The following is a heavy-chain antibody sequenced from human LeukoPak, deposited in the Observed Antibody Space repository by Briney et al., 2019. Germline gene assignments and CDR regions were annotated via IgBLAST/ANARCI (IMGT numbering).Heavy chain of an antibody. V-gene: IGHV4-34*01. CDR2: INHSGST. CDR1: GGSFSGYY. CDR3: ARDDGRMMYNWFDP. D-gene: IGHD2-15*01. J-gene: IGHJ5*02. Sequence: SETLSLTCAVYGGSFSGYYWSWIRQPPGKGLEWIGEINHSGSTNYNPSLKSRVTISVDTSKNQFSLQLNSVTPEDTAVYYCARDDGRMMYNWFDPWGQGTLVTVSS.